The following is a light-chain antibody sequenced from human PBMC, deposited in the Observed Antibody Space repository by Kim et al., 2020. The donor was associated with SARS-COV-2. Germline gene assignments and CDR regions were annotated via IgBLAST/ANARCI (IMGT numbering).Light chain of an antibody. Sequence: QSVLTQPPSASGTPGQRVTISCSGSNSNIGSNTVNWYQQLPGTAPKLLIYSNNQRPSGVPDRFSGSKSGTSASLAISGLQSEDEADYYCAAWDDSLNVYVFGTGTKVTVL. CDR1: NSNIGSNT. J-gene: IGLJ1*01. CDR3: AAWDDSLNVYV. CDR2: SNN. V-gene: IGLV1-44*01.